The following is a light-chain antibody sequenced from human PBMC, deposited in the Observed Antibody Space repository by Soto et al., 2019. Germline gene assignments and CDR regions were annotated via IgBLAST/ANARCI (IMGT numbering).Light chain of an antibody. V-gene: IGKV4-1*01. Sequence: DIVMTQSPDSLAVSLGARATVNCKSSQSVLDISNNKNYLAWYQQKPGQAPRLLIYDTSNRATGIPARFSGSGSGTDFTLTISGLEPEDFAVYYCQQRYGWPPLTFGGGTRVEIK. J-gene: IGKJ4*01. CDR2: DTS. CDR1: QSVLDISNNKNY. CDR3: QQRYGWPPLT.